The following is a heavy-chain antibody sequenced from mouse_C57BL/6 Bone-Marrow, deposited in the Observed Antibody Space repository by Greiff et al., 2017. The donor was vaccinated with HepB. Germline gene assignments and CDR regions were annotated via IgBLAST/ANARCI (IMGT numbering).Heavy chain of an antibody. CDR2: ISNLAYSI. CDR1: GFTFSDYG. D-gene: IGHD1-1*01. CDR3: ARDHCYGSSPYARDY. V-gene: IGHV5-15*01. Sequence: EVKLMESGGGLVQPGGSLKLSCAASGFTFSDYGMAWVRQAPRKGPEWVAFISNLAYSIYYADTVTGRFTISRENAKNTLYLEMSSLRSEDTAMYYSARDHCYGSSPYARDYWGKGTTVTVST. J-gene: IGHJ4*01.